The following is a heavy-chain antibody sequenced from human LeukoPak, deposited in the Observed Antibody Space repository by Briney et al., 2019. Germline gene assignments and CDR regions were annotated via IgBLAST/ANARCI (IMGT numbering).Heavy chain of an antibody. V-gene: IGHV1-69*13. Sequence: ASVKVSCKASGGTFSSYAISWVRQAPGQGLEWMGGIIPIFGTANYAQKFQGRVTITADESTSTAYMELSSLRSDDTTIYYCARIRGSINSGWYVGSYWGQGTLVTVS. J-gene: IGHJ4*02. D-gene: IGHD6-13*01. CDR2: IIPIFGTA. CDR1: GGTFSSYA. CDR3: ARIRGSINSGWYVGSY.